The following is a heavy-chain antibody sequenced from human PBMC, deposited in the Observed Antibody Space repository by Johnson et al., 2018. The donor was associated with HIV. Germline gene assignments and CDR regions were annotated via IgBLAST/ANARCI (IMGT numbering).Heavy chain of an antibody. CDR3: ARDGGETVVGSGAFDI. V-gene: IGHV3-33*01. CDR1: GFTFSSYG. D-gene: IGHD4-23*01. Sequence: QMLLVESGGGVVQLGRSLRLSCAASGFTFSSYGMHWVRQAPGKGLEWVAVIWYDGSNTYYADSVKGRFTISRDNSTNTLYLQMNSLRAEDTAVYYCARDGGETVVGSGAFDIWGQGTMVTVSS. J-gene: IGHJ3*02. CDR2: IWYDGSNT.